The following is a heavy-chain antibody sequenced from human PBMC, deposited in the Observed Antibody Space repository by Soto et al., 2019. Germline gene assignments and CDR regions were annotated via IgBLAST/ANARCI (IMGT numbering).Heavy chain of an antibody. Sequence: QVQLVESGGGVVQPGRSLRLSCAASGFTFSSYAMHWVRQAPGKGLEWVAVISYDGSNKYYADSVKGRFTISRDNSKNTLYLQMNGLRAEDTAVYYCARETSPSGGYGQNWFDPWGQGTLVTVSS. D-gene: IGHD1-26*01. V-gene: IGHV3-30-3*01. CDR3: ARETSPSGGYGQNWFDP. J-gene: IGHJ5*02. CDR1: GFTFSSYA. CDR2: ISYDGSNK.